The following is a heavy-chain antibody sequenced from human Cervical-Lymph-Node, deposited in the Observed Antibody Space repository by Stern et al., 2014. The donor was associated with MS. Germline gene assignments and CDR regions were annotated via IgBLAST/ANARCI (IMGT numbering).Heavy chain of an antibody. Sequence: VQLVESGPGLVKPSQTLSLTCTVSGGSISGAGYYWSWLRPHPGQGLEWIGYIHYSGSTYYNPSLRSRVTISVDTSKNHFSLSLNSVTAADTALYYCARSDRLWGSFDYWGQGTLVTVSS. V-gene: IGHV4-31*03. J-gene: IGHJ4*02. CDR3: ARSDRLWGSFDY. CDR1: GGSISGAGYY. CDR2: IHYSGST. D-gene: IGHD3-16*01.